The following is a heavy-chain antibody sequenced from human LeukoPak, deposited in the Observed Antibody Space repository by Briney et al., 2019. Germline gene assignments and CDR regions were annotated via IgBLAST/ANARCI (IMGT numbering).Heavy chain of an antibody. Sequence: PGGSLRLSCATSGFSFSRYWMHWLRQVPGQGLVWVSRIKGDGSTTRNADSVKGRFTISRDNAKNTLYLQMNSLRVEDTAVYYCAREGLECLGSSCQRAAFDYWGQGTPVTVSS. J-gene: IGHJ4*02. CDR1: GFSFSRYW. CDR3: AREGLECLGSSCQRAAFDY. V-gene: IGHV3-74*01. D-gene: IGHD2-2*01. CDR2: IKGDGSTT.